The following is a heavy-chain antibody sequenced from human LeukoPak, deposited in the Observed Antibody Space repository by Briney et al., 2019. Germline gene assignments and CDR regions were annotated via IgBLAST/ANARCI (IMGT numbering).Heavy chain of an antibody. V-gene: IGHV3-20*01. Sequence: GGSLRLSCATSGFTFDDYGMSWVRQAPGKGLEWVSGINWNGDSRGYADSVKGRFTISRDNAKKSLYLQMNSLRAEDTALYHCARGGIAAAGPANGYYGMDVWGQGTTVTVSS. D-gene: IGHD6-13*01. J-gene: IGHJ6*02. CDR1: GFTFDDYG. CDR2: INWNGDSR. CDR3: ARGGIAAAGPANGYYGMDV.